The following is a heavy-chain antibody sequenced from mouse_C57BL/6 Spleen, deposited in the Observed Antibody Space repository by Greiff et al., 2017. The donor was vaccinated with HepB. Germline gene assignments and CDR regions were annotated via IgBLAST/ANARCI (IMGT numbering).Heavy chain of an antibody. J-gene: IGHJ2*01. V-gene: IGHV1-61*01. CDR3: ARSASYYSLDY. CDR2: IYPSDSET. Sequence: QVQLQQSGAELVRPGSSVKLSCKASGYTFTSYWMDWVKQRPGQGLEWIGNIYPSDSETHYNQKFKDKATLTVDKSSSTAYMQLSSLTSEDSAVYYCARSASYYSLDYWGQGTTLTVSS. D-gene: IGHD2-12*01. CDR1: GYTFTSYW.